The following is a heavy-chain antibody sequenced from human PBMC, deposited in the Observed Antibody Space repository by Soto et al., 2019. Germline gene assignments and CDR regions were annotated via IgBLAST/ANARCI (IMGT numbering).Heavy chain of an antibody. CDR2: IWYDGSNK. Sequence: QVQLVESGGGVVQPGRSLRLSCAASGFTFSSYGMHWVRQAPGKGLEWVAVIWYDGSNKYYADSVKGRFTISRDNSKNTLYLQMNSLRAEDTAVYYCARDPLIAAHYGMDVWGQGTTVTVSS. CDR3: ARDPLIAAHYGMDV. V-gene: IGHV3-33*01. D-gene: IGHD3-22*01. J-gene: IGHJ6*02. CDR1: GFTFSSYG.